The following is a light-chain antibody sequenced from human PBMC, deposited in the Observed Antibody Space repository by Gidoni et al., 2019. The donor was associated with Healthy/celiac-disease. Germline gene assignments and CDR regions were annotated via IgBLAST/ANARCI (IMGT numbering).Light chain of an antibody. V-gene: IGKV3-11*01. CDR3: QQRSNWPLT. CDR2: DAS. J-gene: IGKJ4*01. CDR1: QSVSSY. Sequence: IVLPQSPATLSLSPGERATLSCRASQSVSSYLAWYQQKPGQAPRLLIYDASNRATGIPDRFRGSGSGTDFTLTISSLGPEDFAVYYCQQRSNWPLTFGGGTKVEIK.